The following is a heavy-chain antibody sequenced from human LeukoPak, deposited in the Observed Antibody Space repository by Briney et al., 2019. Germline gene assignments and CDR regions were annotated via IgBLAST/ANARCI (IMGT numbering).Heavy chain of an antibody. Sequence: GGSLRLSRAASGFTFSDHYIDWVRQAPGKGLEWVARVRNKANSYTTDYAASVKGRFTISRDDSKNSLYLQMNRLKTEDTAVYFCIRGKGGTGNYYPFDYWGQGTLVTVSS. D-gene: IGHD3-10*01. CDR1: GFTFSDHY. V-gene: IGHV3-72*01. J-gene: IGHJ4*02. CDR3: IRGKGGTGNYYPFDY. CDR2: VRNKANSYTT.